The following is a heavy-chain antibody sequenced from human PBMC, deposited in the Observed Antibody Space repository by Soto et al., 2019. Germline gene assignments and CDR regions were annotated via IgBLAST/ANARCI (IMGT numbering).Heavy chain of an antibody. CDR2: LSGSGVST. Sequence: FVASGFPFSNYAMTWVRQAPGKGLEWVSALSGSGVSTYYADSVMGRFTISRDNSKNTVNLQMNSLRAEDTAVYYCAKIESRFFYDSTGYYPFDYWGQGTLVTVSS. CDR1: GFPFSNYA. D-gene: IGHD3-22*01. CDR3: AKIESRFFYDSTGYYPFDY. V-gene: IGHV3-23*01. J-gene: IGHJ4*02.